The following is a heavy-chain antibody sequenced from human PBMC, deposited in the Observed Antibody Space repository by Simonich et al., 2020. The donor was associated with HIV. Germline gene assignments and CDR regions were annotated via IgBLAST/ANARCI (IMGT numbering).Heavy chain of an antibody. CDR1: GYTLTEFS. CDR2: FHPELSET. D-gene: IGHD3-9*01. Sequence: QVELLQSGAEVKKPGASVKVSCKVSGYTLTEFSIHWVRQAPGKGLEWLEGFHPELSETIYENKLQGRVTMTEDTSTDTAYMELSGLRSEDTALYYWATWEVKDDVLTGFTYWYFDLWGRGTLVTVSS. CDR3: ATWEVKDDVLTGFTYWYFDL. V-gene: IGHV1-24*01. J-gene: IGHJ2*01.